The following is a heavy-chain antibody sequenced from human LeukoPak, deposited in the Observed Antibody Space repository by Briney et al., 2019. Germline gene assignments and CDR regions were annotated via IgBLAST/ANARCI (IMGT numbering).Heavy chain of an antibody. CDR3: ARGAFSSSSGYKYYYMDV. V-gene: IGHV1-2*02. CDR2: IHPNSGGT. D-gene: IGHD6-6*01. Sequence: ASVKVSCKASGYTFTGYYMHWVRQAPGQGLEWMGWIHPNSGGTNFAQKFQDRVTMTGDTSISTAYMELSRLRSDDTAVYYCARGAFSSSSGYKYYYMDVWGKGTTVTVSS. J-gene: IGHJ6*03. CDR1: GYTFTGYY.